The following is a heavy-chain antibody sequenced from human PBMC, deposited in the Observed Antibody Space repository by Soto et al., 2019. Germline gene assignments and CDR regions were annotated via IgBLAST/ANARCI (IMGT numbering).Heavy chain of an antibody. CDR1: GGSISSGGYY. D-gene: IGHD3-10*01. CDR3: ARDGGYGSGSYYYAY. J-gene: IGHJ4*02. Sequence: QVQLQESGPGLVKPSETLSLTCTVSGGSISSGGYYWNWIRQHPGKGLEWIGYIYYSGSTNYNPSRKSRVTIALDTSKNQFSLKLSSVTAADTAVYFCARDGGYGSGSYYYAYWGQGTLVTVSS. CDR2: IYYSGST. V-gene: IGHV4-31*03.